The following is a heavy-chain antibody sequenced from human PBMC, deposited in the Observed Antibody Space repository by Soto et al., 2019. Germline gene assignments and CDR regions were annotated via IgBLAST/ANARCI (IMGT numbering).Heavy chain of an antibody. J-gene: IGHJ5*02. CDR1: GGSFSGYY. CDR3: ASSIKQWLPRHWFHP. D-gene: IGHD6-19*01. V-gene: IGHV4-34*01. Sequence: SETLSLTCAVYGGSFSGYYWSWIRQPPGKGLEWIGEINHSGSTNYNPSLKSRVTISVDTSKNQFSLKLSSVTAADTAVYYCASSIKQWLPRHWFHPSGAGTLATVSS. CDR2: INHSGST.